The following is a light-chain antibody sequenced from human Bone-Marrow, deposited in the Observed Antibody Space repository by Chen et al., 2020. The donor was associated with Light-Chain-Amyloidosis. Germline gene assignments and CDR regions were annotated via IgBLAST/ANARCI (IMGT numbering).Light chain of an antibody. CDR3: QVWDRSSDRPV. V-gene: IGLV3-21*02. CDR2: DDS. J-gene: IGLJ3*02. CDR1: NIGSTR. Sequence: YVLTQPSSASVAPGQPATIACGGNNIGSTRVHWYQQTPGQAPLLVVYDDSDRPSGIPERLSGSNSGNTATLTISRVEAGDEADYYCQVWDRSSDRPVFGGGTKLTVL.